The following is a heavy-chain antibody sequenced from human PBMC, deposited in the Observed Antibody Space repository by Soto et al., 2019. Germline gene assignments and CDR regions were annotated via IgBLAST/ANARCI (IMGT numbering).Heavy chain of an antibody. CDR1: GYTFTSFA. Sequence: QVQLVQSGAEVKKPGASVKVSCKASGYTFTSFAVTWVRQAPGQGLEWMGWISAYNGNTNYAQKLQGRVTMTTDTSTSTAYMELRSLRSDDTAGYYCARSSLSIAVAGPFDYWGQGTLVTVSS. CDR2: ISAYNGNT. D-gene: IGHD6-19*01. V-gene: IGHV1-18*01. CDR3: ARSSLSIAVAGPFDY. J-gene: IGHJ4*02.